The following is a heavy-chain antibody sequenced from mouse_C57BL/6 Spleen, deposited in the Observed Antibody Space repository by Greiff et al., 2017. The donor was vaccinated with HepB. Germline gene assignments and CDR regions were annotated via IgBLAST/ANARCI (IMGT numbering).Heavy chain of an antibody. CDR2: IDPSDSYT. CDR3: ARTDFYVSRGFAS. Sequence: QVQLKQSGAELVKPGASVKLSCKASGYTFTSYWMQWVKQRPGQGLEWIGEIDPSDSYTNYNQKFKGKATLTVDTSSSTAYMQLSSLTSEDSAVYYCARTDFYVSRGFASGGQGTLSLSLQ. CDR1: GYTFTSYW. V-gene: IGHV1-50*01. J-gene: IGHJ3*01. D-gene: IGHD1-1*01.